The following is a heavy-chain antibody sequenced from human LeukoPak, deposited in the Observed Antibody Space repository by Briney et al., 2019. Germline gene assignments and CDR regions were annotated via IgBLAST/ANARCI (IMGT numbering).Heavy chain of an antibody. D-gene: IGHD3-10*01. Sequence: GGSLKISCKGSGYTFTTYWISWVRQMPGKGLEWMGRIDPSDSYTNYSPSFQGHVTISVDKSISTAYLQWSSLQASDTAMYYCARTLGASRNSGSHYHWGQGTLVTVSS. CDR3: ARTLGASRNSGSHYH. CDR2: IDPSDSYT. J-gene: IGHJ5*02. V-gene: IGHV5-10-1*01. CDR1: GYTFTTYW.